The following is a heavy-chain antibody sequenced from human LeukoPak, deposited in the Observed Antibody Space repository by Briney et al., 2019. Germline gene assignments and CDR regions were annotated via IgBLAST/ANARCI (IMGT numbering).Heavy chain of an antibody. CDR2: IWYDGSNK. CDR3: ARDPPKDSYYFDY. Sequence: GGSLRLSCAASGFTFSSYGMHWVRQAPGKGLEWVAVIWYDGSNKYYADSVKGRFTISRDNSKNTLYLQMNSLRAEDTAVYYCARDPPKDSYYFDYWGQGTLVTVSS. J-gene: IGHJ4*02. V-gene: IGHV3-33*01. CDR1: GFTFSSYG. D-gene: IGHD4-11*01.